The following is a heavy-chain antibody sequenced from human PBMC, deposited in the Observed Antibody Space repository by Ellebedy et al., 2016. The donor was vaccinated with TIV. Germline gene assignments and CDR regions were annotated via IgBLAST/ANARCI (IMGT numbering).Heavy chain of an antibody. V-gene: IGHV4-31*03. D-gene: IGHD2-15*01. CDR3: ARANIVVVVAATGWFDP. J-gene: IGHJ5*02. CDR2: IYYSGST. Sequence: SETLSLTXTVSGGSISSGGYYWSWIRQHPGKGLEWIGYIYYSGSTYYNPSLKSRVTISVDTSKNQFSLKLSSVTAADTAVYYCARANIVVVVAATGWFDPWGQGTLVTVSS. CDR1: GGSISSGGYY.